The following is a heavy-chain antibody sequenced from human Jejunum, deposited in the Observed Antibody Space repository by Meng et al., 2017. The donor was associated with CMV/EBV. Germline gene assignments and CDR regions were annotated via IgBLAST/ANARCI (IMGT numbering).Heavy chain of an antibody. J-gene: IGHJ5*02. D-gene: IGHD1-1*01. CDR3: TRDQMVLGTIYHWFDP. CDR2: VNPNTGVT. CDR1: GYSLIDSY. V-gene: IGHV1-2*02. Sequence: GYSLIDSYVHWGRQAPGQGLEWMGWVNPNTGVTTYAQRFRGRVSMTRDTSINTVYLELSRLTPDDTAMYYCTRDQMVLGTIYHWFDPWGQGTLVTVSS.